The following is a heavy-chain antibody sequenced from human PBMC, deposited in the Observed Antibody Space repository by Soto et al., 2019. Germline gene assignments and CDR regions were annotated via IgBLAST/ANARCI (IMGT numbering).Heavy chain of an antibody. CDR3: ARDSELIGRSYWYFDL. CDR1: GVSISSYY. Sequence: SSETLSLTCSVSGVSISSYYWSWIRQPAGKGLEWIGRIYTSGSTNYSPSLKSRVNMSVDTPKNQVSLRLRSVTASDTVVYFCARDSELIGRSYWYFDLWGRGTLVTVS. J-gene: IGHJ2*01. CDR2: IYTSGST. V-gene: IGHV4-4*07. D-gene: IGHD3-10*01.